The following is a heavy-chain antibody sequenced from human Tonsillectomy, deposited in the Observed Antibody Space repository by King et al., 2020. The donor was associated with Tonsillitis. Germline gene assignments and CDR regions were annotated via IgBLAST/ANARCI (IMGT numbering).Heavy chain of an antibody. D-gene: IGHD2-15*01. J-gene: IGHJ4*02. CDR1: GFTFSSYG. V-gene: IGHV3-30*18. Sequence: VQLVESGGGVVQPGRSLRLSCAASGFTFSSYGMHWVRQAPGKGLEWVAVISYDGSNKYCADSVKGRFTISRDNSKNTLYLQMNSLRAEDTAVYYCAKLGYCSGGSCYPIDYWGQGTLVTVSS. CDR2: ISYDGSNK. CDR3: AKLGYCSGGSCYPIDY.